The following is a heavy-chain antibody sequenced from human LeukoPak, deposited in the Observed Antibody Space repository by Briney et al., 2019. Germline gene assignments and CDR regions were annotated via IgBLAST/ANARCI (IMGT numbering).Heavy chain of an antibody. Sequence: ASVKVSCKVSGYTLTELSMHWVRQAPGKGLEWMGWISGYNGNTNYAQKLQGRVTMTTDTSTSTAYMELRSLRSDDTAVYYCARDPMVRGVNGAFDIWGQGTMVTVSS. V-gene: IGHV1-18*01. CDR2: ISGYNGNT. CDR3: ARDPMVRGVNGAFDI. J-gene: IGHJ3*02. D-gene: IGHD3-10*01. CDR1: GYTLTELS.